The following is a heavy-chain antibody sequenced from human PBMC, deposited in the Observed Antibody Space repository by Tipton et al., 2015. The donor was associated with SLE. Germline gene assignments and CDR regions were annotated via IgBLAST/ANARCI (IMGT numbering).Heavy chain of an antibody. CDR3: ARGGGPWGYYFDN. Sequence: TLSLTCAVYGESFSGYYWTWIRQPPGKGLEWIGEVDPSGGTNYNPSLRSRVTISIDTSKNQFSLRLKSVTAAVTAVYYCARGGGPWGYYFDNWGQGNLVTVSS. V-gene: IGHV4-34*01. CDR2: VDPSGGT. CDR1: GESFSGYY. J-gene: IGHJ4*02. D-gene: IGHD1-26*01.